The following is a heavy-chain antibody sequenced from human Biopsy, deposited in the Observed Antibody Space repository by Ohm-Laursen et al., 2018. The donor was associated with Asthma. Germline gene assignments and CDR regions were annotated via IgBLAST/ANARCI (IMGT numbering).Heavy chain of an antibody. CDR1: GFNFTTYA. D-gene: IGHD6-19*01. CDR2: ISYDGSNK. CDR3: SREEPTSGWYQGSILR. J-gene: IGHJ4*02. V-gene: IGHV3-30*03. Sequence: SSLRLSCAASGFNFTTYAIAWVRQAPGKGLEWVACISYDGSNKYYADSVKGRSTISRDNSKNTLYLQMNSLRAEDTAVYYCSREEPTSGWYQGSILRWGQGTLVTVSS.